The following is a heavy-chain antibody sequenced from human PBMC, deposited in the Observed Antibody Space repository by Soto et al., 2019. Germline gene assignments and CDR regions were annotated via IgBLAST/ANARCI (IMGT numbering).Heavy chain of an antibody. CDR2: ISGSGGST. J-gene: IGHJ4*02. D-gene: IGHD3-22*01. Sequence: GGSLRLSCAASGFTFSSYAMSWVRQAPGKGLEWVSAISGSGGSTYYADSVKGRFTISRDNSKNTLYLQMNSLRAEDTAVYYCAKGGYYYDSSGYVSLSYWGQGTLVTVSS. V-gene: IGHV3-23*01. CDR1: GFTFSSYA. CDR3: AKGGYYYDSSGYVSLSY.